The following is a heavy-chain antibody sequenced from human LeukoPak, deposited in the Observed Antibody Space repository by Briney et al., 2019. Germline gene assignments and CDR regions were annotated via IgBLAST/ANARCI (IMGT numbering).Heavy chain of an antibody. Sequence: GGSLRLSCAASGFTFSSYAMSWVRQAPGKGLEWVSAISSSGNYIYYADSVKGRFTISRDNAKNSLYLQMNSLRAEDTAVYYCARDPYYGSNSRYYYYYGMDVWGQGTTVTVSS. D-gene: IGHD4-23*01. J-gene: IGHJ6*02. CDR3: ARDPYYGSNSRYYYYYGMDV. V-gene: IGHV3-21*01. CDR1: GFTFSSYA. CDR2: ISSSGNYI.